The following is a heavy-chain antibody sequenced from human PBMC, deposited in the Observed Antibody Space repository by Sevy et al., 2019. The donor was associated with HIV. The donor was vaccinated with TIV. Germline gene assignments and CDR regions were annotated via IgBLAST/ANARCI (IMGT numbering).Heavy chain of an antibody. D-gene: IGHD6-13*01. Sequence: SETLSLTCTVSGGSISNYYWSWIRQPPGKGLEWIGYIYYSGGTNYNPSLKSRVTISVDTSKNQFSLKLSSVTAADTAVYYCARERQLVLDYWGQGTLVTVSS. CDR3: ARERQLVLDY. CDR1: GGSISNYY. CDR2: IYYSGGT. V-gene: IGHV4-59*01. J-gene: IGHJ4*02.